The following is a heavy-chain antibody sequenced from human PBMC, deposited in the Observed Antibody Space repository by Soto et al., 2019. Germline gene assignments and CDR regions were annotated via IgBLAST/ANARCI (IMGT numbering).Heavy chain of an antibody. Sequence: GGSLRLSCAASGFTFSSYSMNWVRQAPGKGLEWVSSISSSSSYIYYADSVKGRFTISRDNAKNSLYLQMNSLRAEDTAVYYCARDGRITMIVVISGPLDYWGQGTLVTVSS. V-gene: IGHV3-21*01. CDR1: GFTFSSYS. J-gene: IGHJ4*02. D-gene: IGHD3-22*01. CDR3: ARDGRITMIVVISGPLDY. CDR2: ISSSSSYI.